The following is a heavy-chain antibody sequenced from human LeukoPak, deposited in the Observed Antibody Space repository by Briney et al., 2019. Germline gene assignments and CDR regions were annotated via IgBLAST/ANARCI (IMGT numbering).Heavy chain of an antibody. Sequence: GASVKVSCKASGGTLSSYAISWVRQAPGQGLEWMGRIIPILGIANYAQKFQGRVTITADKSTSTAYMELSSLRSEDTAVYYCARVTPTHGLWFGELLDYWGQGTLVTVSS. D-gene: IGHD3-10*01. V-gene: IGHV1-69*04. CDR2: IIPILGIA. J-gene: IGHJ4*02. CDR1: GGTLSSYA. CDR3: ARVTPTHGLWFGELLDY.